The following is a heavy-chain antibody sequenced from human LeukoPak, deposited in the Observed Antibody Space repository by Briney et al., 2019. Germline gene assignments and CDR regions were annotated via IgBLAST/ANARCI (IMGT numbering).Heavy chain of an antibody. J-gene: IGHJ4*02. CDR1: GFTFSSYA. D-gene: IGHD6-19*01. Sequence: GGPLRLSCAASGFTFSSYAMHWVRQAPGKGLEWVAVISYDGSNKYYADSVKGRFTISRDNSKNTLYLQMNSLRAEDTAVYYCARDYSSGWYGGYWGQGTLVTVSS. V-gene: IGHV3-30*04. CDR3: ARDYSSGWYGGY. CDR2: ISYDGSNK.